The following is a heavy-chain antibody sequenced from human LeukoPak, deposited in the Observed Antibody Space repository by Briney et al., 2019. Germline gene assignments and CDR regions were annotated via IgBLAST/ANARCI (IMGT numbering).Heavy chain of an antibody. V-gene: IGHV3-30*04. CDR2: IAYDGSVA. J-gene: IGHJ4*02. D-gene: IGHD3-10*02. CDR1: GFTFRSFA. CDR3: ARDMLKGAPDYLDH. Sequence: GGSLRLSCAASGFTFRSFAFHWVRQAPDKGREWVAVIAYDGSVAYVADALKGRFTISRDDSKSTLYLQMNSLRPADTAVYYCARDMLKGAPDYLDHWGQGTLVTVSS.